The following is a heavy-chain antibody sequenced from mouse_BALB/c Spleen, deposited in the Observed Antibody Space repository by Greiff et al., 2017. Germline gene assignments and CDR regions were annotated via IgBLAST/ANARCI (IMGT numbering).Heavy chain of an antibody. CDR1: GFTFTDYY. D-gene: IGHD2-14*01. CDR3: ARHYYRYDVGAMDY. J-gene: IGHJ4*01. CDR2: IRNKANGYTT. V-gene: IGHV7-3*02. Sequence: EVKLVESGGGLVQPGGSLRLSCATSGFTFTDYYMSWVRQPPGKALKWLGFIRNKANGYTTEYSASVKGRFTISRDNSQSILYLQMNTLRAEDSATYYCARHYYRYDVGAMDYWGQGTSVTVSS.